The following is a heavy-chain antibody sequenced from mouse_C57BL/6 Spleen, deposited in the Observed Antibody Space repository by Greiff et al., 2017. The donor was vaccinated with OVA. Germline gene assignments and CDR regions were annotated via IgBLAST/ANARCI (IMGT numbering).Heavy chain of an antibody. J-gene: IGHJ3*01. V-gene: IGHV5-17*01. CDR1: GFTFSDYG. Sequence: EVQGVESGGGLVKPGGSLKLSCAASGFTFSDYGMHWVRQAPEKGLEWVAYISSGSSTINYADTVKGRFTFSRDNAKNTLFLQRTSLGSEDTAMYYCASNPPFAYWGQGTLVTVSA. CDR3: ASNPPFAY. CDR2: ISSGSSTI.